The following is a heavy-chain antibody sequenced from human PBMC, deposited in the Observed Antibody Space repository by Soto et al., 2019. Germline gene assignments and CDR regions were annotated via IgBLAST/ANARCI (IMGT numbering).Heavy chain of an antibody. Sequence: QVQLVESGGGVVQPGRSLRLSCAASGFTFSSYGMHWVRQAPGKGLEWVAVISYDGSNKYYADSVKGRFTISRDNSKNTLYLQMNSLRAEDTAVYYCAKDHFPSIVVVITTPSFDYWGQGTLVTVSS. CDR3: AKDHFPSIVVVITTPSFDY. CDR1: GFTFSSYG. V-gene: IGHV3-30*18. D-gene: IGHD3-22*01. J-gene: IGHJ4*02. CDR2: ISYDGSNK.